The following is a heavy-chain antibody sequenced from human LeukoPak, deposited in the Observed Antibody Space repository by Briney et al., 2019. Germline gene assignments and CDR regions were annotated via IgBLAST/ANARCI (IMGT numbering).Heavy chain of an antibody. V-gene: IGHV3-23*01. Sequence: GGSLRLSCAASGFTFSSYAMSWVRQAPGKGLEWVSAISGSGGSTYYADSVKGRFTISRDNSKNTLYLQMVSLKAKDTAVYYCAKDLSRMVRGADYWGQGTLVTVSS. CDR2: ISGSGGST. D-gene: IGHD3-10*01. CDR3: AKDLSRMVRGADY. CDR1: GFTFSSYA. J-gene: IGHJ4*02.